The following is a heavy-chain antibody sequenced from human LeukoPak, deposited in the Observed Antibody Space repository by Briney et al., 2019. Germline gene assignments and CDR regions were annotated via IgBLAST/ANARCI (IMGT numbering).Heavy chain of an antibody. V-gene: IGHV3-74*01. CDR2: IYNDGSST. CDR3: ALIKIADTDFDY. CDR1: GFTFSNYW. J-gene: IGHJ4*02. Sequence: GGSLRLSCAASGFTFSNYWMHWVRQAPGKGLVWVSRIYNDGSSTSYAASVKGRFTISRDNAKNTLYLQMNSLRAEDTAVCYCALIKIADTDFDYWGQGTLVTVSS. D-gene: IGHD2-15*01.